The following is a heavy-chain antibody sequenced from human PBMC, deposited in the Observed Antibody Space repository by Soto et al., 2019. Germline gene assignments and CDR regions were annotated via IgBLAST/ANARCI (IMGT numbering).Heavy chain of an antibody. J-gene: IGHJ4*02. D-gene: IGHD3-16*02. Sequence: GGSLRLSCVASGFRFDKYAMAWVRQAPGKGLEWVSHVAAGGGHTYYAESVRGRFTISRDNSKNTLFLQINTLRADDTAIYFCARRTSFLGAFDYWGQGVLVTVSS. CDR3: ARRTSFLGAFDY. CDR2: VAAGGGHT. CDR1: GFRFDKYA. V-gene: IGHV3-23*01.